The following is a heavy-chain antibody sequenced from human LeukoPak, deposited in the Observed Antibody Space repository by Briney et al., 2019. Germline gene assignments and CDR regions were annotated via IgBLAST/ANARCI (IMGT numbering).Heavy chain of an antibody. CDR1: GDSITGYS. CDR2: IYYNGDT. Sequence: SETLSLTCSVSGDSITGYSWSWIRQTPGKGLEWIGYIYYNGDTHYNPSLNSRLSMSVDTPKKQFSLNLRSVIAADTDVYYCVRGPYGSSISNWFDPWGQGLLVTVSS. V-gene: IGHV4-59*01. D-gene: IGHD3-10*01. J-gene: IGHJ5*02. CDR3: VRGPYGSSISNWFDP.